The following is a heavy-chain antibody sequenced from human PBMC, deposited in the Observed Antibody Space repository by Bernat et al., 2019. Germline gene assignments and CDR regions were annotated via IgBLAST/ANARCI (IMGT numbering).Heavy chain of an antibody. CDR2: ISYDGSNK. J-gene: IGHJ3*02. D-gene: IGHD6-19*01. CDR3: ATLRFSGWCERDAFDI. CDR1: GFTFSSYG. Sequence: QVQLVESGGGVVQPGRSLRLSCAASGFTFSSYGMHWVRQAPGKGLEWVAVISYDGSNKYYADSVKGRFTISRDNSKNTLYLQMNSLRAEDTAVYYCATLRFSGWCERDAFDIWGQGTMVTVSS. V-gene: IGHV3-30*03.